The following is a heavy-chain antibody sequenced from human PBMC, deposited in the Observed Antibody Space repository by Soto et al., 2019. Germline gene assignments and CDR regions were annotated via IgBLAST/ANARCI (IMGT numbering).Heavy chain of an antibody. D-gene: IGHD3-22*01. J-gene: IGHJ6*02. CDR2: INPNSGGT. Sequence: SVKVSCKASGYTLTGYYMHWVRQAPGQGLEWMGWINPNSGGTNYAQKFQGWVTMTRDTSISTAYMELSRLRSDDTAVYYCARFSADVVIEYGMDVWGQGTTVTASS. CDR3: ARFSADVVIEYGMDV. CDR1: GYTLTGYY. V-gene: IGHV1-2*04.